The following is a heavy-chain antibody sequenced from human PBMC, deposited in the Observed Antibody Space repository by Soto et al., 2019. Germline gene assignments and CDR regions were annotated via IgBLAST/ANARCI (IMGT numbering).Heavy chain of an antibody. D-gene: IGHD6-19*01. Sequence: QITLKESGPTLVKPTQTLTLTCTFSGFSLSTSGVGVGWIRQPPGKALEWLAVIFWDEDQRYSPSLRSRLTINKDTSKNLVVLTMTNMDPVDTATYYCAHRGRVAGDLNYYGMDVWGQGTTVTVSS. CDR2: IFWDEDQ. J-gene: IGHJ6*02. CDR3: AHRGRVAGDLNYYGMDV. V-gene: IGHV2-5*02. CDR1: GFSLSTSGVG.